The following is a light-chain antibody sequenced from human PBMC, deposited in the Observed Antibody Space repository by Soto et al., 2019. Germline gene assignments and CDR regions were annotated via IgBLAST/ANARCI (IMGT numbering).Light chain of an antibody. J-gene: IGKJ2*01. CDR2: GAS. CDR3: QQYGSSPYT. V-gene: IGKV3-20*01. CDR1: QSVSSSY. Sequence: EIVLTQSPGTLSLSPGERATLCCRASQSVSSSYLAWYQQNPGQAPRLLIYGASSRATGIPDRFSGSGSGTDFTLTISRLESEDFAVYYCQQYGSSPYTFGQGTKLEIK.